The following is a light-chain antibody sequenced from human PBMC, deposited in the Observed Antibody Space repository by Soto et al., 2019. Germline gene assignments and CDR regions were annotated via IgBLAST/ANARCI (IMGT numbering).Light chain of an antibody. CDR3: QQRSNWLSIT. CDR1: QSVSSN. J-gene: IGKJ5*01. V-gene: IGKV3-11*01. Sequence: EIVFTQSPGTLSLSPGERASLSCRASQSVSSNLAWYQQKPGQAPRLLIYDASNRANGIPARFSGSGSGTDLTLTISSLEPEDFAVYYCQQRSNWLSITFGQGTRLEIK. CDR2: DAS.